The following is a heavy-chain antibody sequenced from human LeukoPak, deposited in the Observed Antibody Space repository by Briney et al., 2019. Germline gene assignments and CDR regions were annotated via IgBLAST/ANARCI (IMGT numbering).Heavy chain of an antibody. CDR2: IYYSGST. V-gene: IGHV4-59*08. CDR1: GGSISSYY. Sequence: SETLSLTCTVSGGSISSYYWSWIRQPPGKGLEWIGYIYYSGSTNYNPSLKSRVTISVDTSKNQFSLKLSSVTAADTAVYYCARHVYGDPYYFDYWGQGTLVTVSS. D-gene: IGHD4-17*01. CDR3: ARHVYGDPYYFDY. J-gene: IGHJ4*02.